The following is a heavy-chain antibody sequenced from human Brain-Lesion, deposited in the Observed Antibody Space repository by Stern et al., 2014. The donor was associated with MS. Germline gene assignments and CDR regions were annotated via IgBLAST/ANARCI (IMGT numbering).Heavy chain of an antibody. CDR3: ARDKEDTNMAFRYFDN. D-gene: IGHD5-18*01. Sequence: VQLVQSGPGLVKPSQTLSLTCTVSGGSVGSGSYDWSWIRQPAGKGLEWIGRILPLGSPYYTPSLRGRVSFSLNPSKNQFSLRLPSGTAADTAVYYCARDKEDTNMAFRYFDNWGQGTLVTVSS. CDR2: ILPLGSP. V-gene: IGHV4-61*02. CDR1: GGSVGSGSYD. J-gene: IGHJ4*02.